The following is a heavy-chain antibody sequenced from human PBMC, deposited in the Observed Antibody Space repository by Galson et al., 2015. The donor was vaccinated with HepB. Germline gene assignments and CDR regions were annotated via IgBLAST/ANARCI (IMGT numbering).Heavy chain of an antibody. CDR1: GFTFGSYV. CDR2: ISGSGGST. V-gene: IGHV3-23*01. J-gene: IGHJ5*02. D-gene: IGHD3-10*01. CDR3: AKDSTTMVRGVIIISGWFDP. Sequence: LRLSCAASGFTFGSYVMSWVRQAPGKGLEWVSAISGSGGSTYYADSVKGRFTISRDNYKNTLYLQMNSLRAEDTAVYYCAKDSTTMVRGVIIISGWFDPWGQGTLVTVSS.